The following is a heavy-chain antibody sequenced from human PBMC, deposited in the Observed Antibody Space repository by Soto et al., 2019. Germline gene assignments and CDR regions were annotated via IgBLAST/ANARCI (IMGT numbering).Heavy chain of an antibody. V-gene: IGHV1-69*13. CDR1: GGTFSSYA. CDR3: ARSEWLRIRAPGYFDY. Sequence: SVKVSCKASGGTFSSYAISWVRQAPGQGLEWMGGIIPIFGTANYAQKFQGRVTITADESTSTAYMELSSLRSEDTAVYYCARSEWLRIRAPGYFDYWGQGTLVTVSS. J-gene: IGHJ4*02. CDR2: IIPIFGTA. D-gene: IGHD5-12*01.